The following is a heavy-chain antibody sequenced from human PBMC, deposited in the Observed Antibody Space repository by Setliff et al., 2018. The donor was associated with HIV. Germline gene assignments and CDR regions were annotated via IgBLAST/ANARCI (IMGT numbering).Heavy chain of an antibody. CDR2: IYYSGST. CDR1: GGSISSGGYY. J-gene: IGHJ2*01. Sequence: SETLSLTCTVSGGSISSGGYYWSWIRQHPGKGLEWIGYIYYSGSTYYNPSLQSRVTMSLDTSKNQFSLKLRSVTAADTAVYYCARGAYYDILTAYFSYFDLWGRGTLVTVSS. V-gene: IGHV4-31*03. CDR3: ARGAYYDILTAYFSYFDL. D-gene: IGHD3-9*01.